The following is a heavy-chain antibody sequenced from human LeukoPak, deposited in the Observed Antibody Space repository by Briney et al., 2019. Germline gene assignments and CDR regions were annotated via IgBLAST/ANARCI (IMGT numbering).Heavy chain of an antibody. Sequence: SETLSLTCTVSGGSISSSSHYWGWIRQPPGKGLEWIGSIYYSGSTYYNPSLKSRVTISVDTSKNQFSLKLSSLTAADTALYYCARHRGYYGSASKVDYWGQGTLVTVSS. J-gene: IGHJ4*02. V-gene: IGHV4-39*01. CDR3: ARHRGYYGSASKVDY. D-gene: IGHD3-10*01. CDR1: GGSISSSSHY. CDR2: IYYSGST.